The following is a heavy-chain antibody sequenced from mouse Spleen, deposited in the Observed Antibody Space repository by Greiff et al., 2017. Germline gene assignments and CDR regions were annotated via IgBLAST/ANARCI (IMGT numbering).Heavy chain of an antibody. CDR2: ISSGSSTI. CDR1: GFTFSDYG. D-gene: IGHD2-4*01. J-gene: IGHJ2*01. V-gene: IGHV5-17*01. CDR3: ARYDYDGYYFDY. Sequence: EVQRVESGGGLVKPGGSLKLSCAASGFTFSDYGMHWVRQAPEKGLEWVAYISSGSSTIYYADTVKGRFTISRDNAKNTLFLQMTSLRSEDTAMYYCARYDYDGYYFDYWGQGTTLTVSS.